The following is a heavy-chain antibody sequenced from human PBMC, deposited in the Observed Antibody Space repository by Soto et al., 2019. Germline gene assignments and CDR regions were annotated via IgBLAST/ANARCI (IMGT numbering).Heavy chain of an antibody. V-gene: IGHV3-23*01. CDR1: QFTFSYYA. J-gene: IGHJ2*01. D-gene: IGHD6-6*01. CDR2: ISGAGGST. Sequence: EVQLLESGGCFVQPGGSLRLSCAASQFTFSYYAMGRVRQAPGKGLEWVSLISGAGGSTNYADSVKGRFAISRDNSENTLYLQMNSLSAEDTAVYYCAKGRPPFDLWGRGTLVIVSS. CDR3: AKGRPPFDL.